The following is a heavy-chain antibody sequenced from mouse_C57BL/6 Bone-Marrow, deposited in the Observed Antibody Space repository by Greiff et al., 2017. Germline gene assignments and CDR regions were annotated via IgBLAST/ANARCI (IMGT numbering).Heavy chain of an antibody. CDR1: GYAFTNYL. V-gene: IGHV1-54*01. D-gene: IGHD3-1*01. CDR3: ARGGLTYPWFAY. CDR2: INPGSGGT. J-gene: IGHJ3*01. Sequence: VQLQQSGAELVRPGTSVKVSCKASGYAFTNYLIEWVKQRPGQGLEWIGVINPGSGGTNYNEKFKGKATLTADTASSTAYMQLSSLTSEDSAVYFCARGGLTYPWFAYWGQGTLVTVSA.